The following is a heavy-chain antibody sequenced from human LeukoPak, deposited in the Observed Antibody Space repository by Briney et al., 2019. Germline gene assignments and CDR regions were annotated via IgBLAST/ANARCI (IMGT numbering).Heavy chain of an antibody. CDR3: ASNTNYYENTGHYVLDS. J-gene: IGHJ5*01. CDR2: IIPILGTA. V-gene: IGHV1-69*13. Sequence: SVKVSCKASGGTFSTYAISWVRQAPGQGLGWMGGIIPILGTANYAQEFKGRVTITADEFTGTAYMELSSLRSEDTAVFYCASNTNYYENTGHYVLDSWGQGTLVTVSS. CDR1: GGTFSTYA. D-gene: IGHD3-22*01.